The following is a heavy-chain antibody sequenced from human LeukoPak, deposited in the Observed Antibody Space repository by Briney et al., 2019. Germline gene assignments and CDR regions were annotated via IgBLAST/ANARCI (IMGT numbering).Heavy chain of an antibody. CDR1: GYTFTSYG. CDR3: ARDSPLLLWFGESEARFDP. V-gene: IGHV1-18*01. CDR2: ISAYNGNT. Sequence: EASVKVSCKASGYTFTSYGISWVRQAPGQGLEWMGWISAYNGNTNYAQKLQGRVTMTTDTSTSTAYMELRSLRSDDKAVYYCARDSPLLLWFGESEARFDPWGQGTLVTVSS. J-gene: IGHJ5*02. D-gene: IGHD3-10*01.